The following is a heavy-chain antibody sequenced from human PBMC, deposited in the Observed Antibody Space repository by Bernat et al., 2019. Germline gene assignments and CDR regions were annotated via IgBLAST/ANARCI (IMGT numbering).Heavy chain of an antibody. V-gene: IGHV3-48*02. CDR2: ISSSSGTI. Sequence: EVQLVESGGGLVQPGGSLRLSCAASGFTFSSYSMNWVRQAPGKGLEWVSYISSSSGTIYHADSVKGRFTVSRDNAKNSLYLQMNSLRDEDTAVYYCALIGDYSNSNPSFDSWGQGTLVTVSS. J-gene: IGHJ4*02. D-gene: IGHD4-17*01. CDR3: ALIGDYSNSNPSFDS. CDR1: GFTFSSYS.